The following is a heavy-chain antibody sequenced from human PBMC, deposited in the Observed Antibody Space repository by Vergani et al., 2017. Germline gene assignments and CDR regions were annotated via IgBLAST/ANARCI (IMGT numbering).Heavy chain of an antibody. V-gene: IGHV4-38-2*01. Sequence: QVNLQESGPGLVQPSETLSLTCAVSGDSISSGNNWGWIRQPPGKGLEWISSVSHSGDTYFNPSLKGRVSISMDTSKNYVFLTLSSVTAADTAMYYCARRSSSYYFDIWGQGVLITVSS. J-gene: IGHJ5*02. CDR2: VSHSGDT. CDR3: ARRSSSYYFDI. D-gene: IGHD3-22*01. CDR1: GDSISSGNN.